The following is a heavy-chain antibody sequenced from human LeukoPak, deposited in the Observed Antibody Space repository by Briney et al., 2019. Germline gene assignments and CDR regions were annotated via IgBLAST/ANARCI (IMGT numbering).Heavy chain of an antibody. D-gene: IGHD4-23*01. CDR1: GVSISSGSYY. CDR2: IYTSGST. J-gene: IGHJ5*02. Sequence: PSETLSLTCTVSGVSISSGSYYWSWIRQPAGKGLEWVGRIYTSGSTNYHPSLKSRVTISVDTSKNQFSLKLSSVTAADTAVYYCARGSYGGNSWFDPWGQGTLVTVSS. CDR3: ARGSYGGNSWFDP. V-gene: IGHV4-61*02.